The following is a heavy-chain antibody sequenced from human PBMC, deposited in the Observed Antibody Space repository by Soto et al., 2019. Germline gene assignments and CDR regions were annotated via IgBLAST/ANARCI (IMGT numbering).Heavy chain of an antibody. D-gene: IGHD6-6*01. V-gene: IGHV3-23*01. Sequence: GGSLRLSCAASGFTFSSYAMSWVRQAPGKGLEWVSAISGSGGSTYYADSVKGRFTISRDNSKNTLYLQMDSLRAEDKAVYYCAKDEIAALHWFDPWGQGTLVTVSS. CDR1: GFTFSSYA. CDR3: AKDEIAALHWFDP. J-gene: IGHJ5*02. CDR2: ISGSGGST.